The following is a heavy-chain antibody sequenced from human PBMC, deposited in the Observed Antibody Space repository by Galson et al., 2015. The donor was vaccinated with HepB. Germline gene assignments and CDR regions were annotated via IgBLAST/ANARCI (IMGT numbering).Heavy chain of an antibody. J-gene: IGHJ3*02. CDR2: ISGSGGST. D-gene: IGHD1-7*01. CDR3: AKGSRWNSWVKRDDAFDI. Sequence: SLRLSCAASGFTFSSYAMSWVRQAPGKGLEWVSAISGSGGSTYYADSVKGRFTISRDNSKNTLYLQMNSLRAEDTAVYYCAKGSRWNSWVKRDDAFDIWGQGTMVTVSS. V-gene: IGHV3-23*01. CDR1: GFTFSSYA.